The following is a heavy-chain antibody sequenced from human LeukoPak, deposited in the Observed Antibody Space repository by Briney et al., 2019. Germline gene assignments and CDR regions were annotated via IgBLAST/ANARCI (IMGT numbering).Heavy chain of an antibody. CDR3: ARAPLRVEMATIRGSYFDY. CDR1: GGSISSSY. J-gene: IGHJ4*02. D-gene: IGHD5-24*01. Sequence: SETLSLTCTVSGGSISSSYWSWIRQPPGKGLEWIGYIYYSGSTNYNPSLKSRVTISVDTSKNQFSLKLSSVTAADAAVYYCARAPLRVEMATIRGSYFDYWGQGTLVTVSS. V-gene: IGHV4-59*01. CDR2: IYYSGST.